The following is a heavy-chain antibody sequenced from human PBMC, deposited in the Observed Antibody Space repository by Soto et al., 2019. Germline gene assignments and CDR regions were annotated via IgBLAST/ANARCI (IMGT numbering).Heavy chain of an antibody. V-gene: IGHV6-1*01. Sequence: SQTLSLTCAISGDSVSRNSATCNWIRQSPSRGLEWLGRTYYRSKWYNEYSPSVKSRITINPDTSKNEFSLQLSSVSPEDTAVYYCARGEWPVVFDYWGQGALVTVSS. D-gene: IGHD6-19*01. CDR3: ARGEWPVVFDY. CDR1: GDSVSRNSAT. J-gene: IGHJ4*02. CDR2: TYYRSKWYN.